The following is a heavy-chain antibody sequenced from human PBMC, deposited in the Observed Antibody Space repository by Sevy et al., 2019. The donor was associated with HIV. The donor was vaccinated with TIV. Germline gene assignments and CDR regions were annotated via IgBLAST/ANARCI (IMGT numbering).Heavy chain of an antibody. D-gene: IGHD1-26*01. CDR2: IRYDGSNK. CDR3: AKDQAVGATGDDY. V-gene: IGHV3-30*02. Sequence: GGSLRLSCAASGFTFSSYGMHWVRQAPGKGLEGVAFIRYDGSNKYYADSVKGRFTISRDNSKNTLYLQMNSLRAEDTAVYYCAKDQAVGATGDDYWGQGTLVTVSS. J-gene: IGHJ4*02. CDR1: GFTFSSYG.